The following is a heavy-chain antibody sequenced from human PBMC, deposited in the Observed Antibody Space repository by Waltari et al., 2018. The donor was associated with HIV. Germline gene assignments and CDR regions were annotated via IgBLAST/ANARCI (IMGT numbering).Heavy chain of an antibody. Sequence: QLQLQQWGARLVKASETLSLTCAATGGSFSAYYWTWVCQPAGKGLEWIGQINHSGRSNYNPSLEGRLSMSVDTSKNQVSLTLNSVTAADTGVYYCARALRYSDWSQNSYGLDVWGQGTPVTVSS. J-gene: IGHJ6*02. CDR2: INHSGRS. V-gene: IGHV4-34*01. CDR3: ARALRYSDWSQNSYGLDV. CDR1: GGSFSAYY. D-gene: IGHD3-9*01.